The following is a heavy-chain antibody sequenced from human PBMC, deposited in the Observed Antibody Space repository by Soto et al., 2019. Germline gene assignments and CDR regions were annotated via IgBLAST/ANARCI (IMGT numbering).Heavy chain of an antibody. J-gene: IGHJ5*01. CDR2: ISYDGSNK. Sequence: GGSLRLSCAASGFTFSSYGMHWVRQAPGKGLEWVAVISYDGSNKYYADSVKGPFTISRDNSKNTLYLQMNTLRPEDTAVYYCARGADWFDSWGQGTLVTVSS. CDR3: ARGADWFDS. V-gene: IGHV3-30*03. CDR1: GFTFSSYG.